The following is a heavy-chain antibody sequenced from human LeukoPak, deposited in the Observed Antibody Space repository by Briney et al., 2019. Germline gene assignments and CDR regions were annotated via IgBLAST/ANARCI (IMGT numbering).Heavy chain of an antibody. Sequence: GGSLRLSCAASGFTFSSYDMHWVRQAPGKGLEWVAFIRYDGSNKYYADSVKGRFTISRDNSKNTLYLQMNSLRAEDTAVYYCAKIGIMATITFDYWGQGTLVTVSS. CDR3: AKIGIMATITFDY. CDR1: GFTFSSYD. CDR2: IRYDGSNK. J-gene: IGHJ4*02. D-gene: IGHD5-24*01. V-gene: IGHV3-30*02.